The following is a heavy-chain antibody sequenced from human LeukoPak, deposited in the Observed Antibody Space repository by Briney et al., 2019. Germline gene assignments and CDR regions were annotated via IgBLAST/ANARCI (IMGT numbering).Heavy chain of an antibody. Sequence: SETLSLTCSVSGGSIGTYYWTWIRQPPGKGLEWIGYIYYTGSTNYNPSLKSRATMSVDTSKNQVSLKMTSVTVADTAVYCCARPSIPSAAASALDIWGQGTMVTVS. J-gene: IGHJ3*02. D-gene: IGHD2-2*01. V-gene: IGHV4-59*08. CDR3: ARPSIPSAAASALDI. CDR2: IYYTGST. CDR1: GGSIGTYY.